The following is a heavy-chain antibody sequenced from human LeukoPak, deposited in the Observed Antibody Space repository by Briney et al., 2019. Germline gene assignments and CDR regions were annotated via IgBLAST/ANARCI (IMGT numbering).Heavy chain of an antibody. CDR2: INTNTGNP. V-gene: IGHV7-4-1*02. CDR3: ARFDGDYGDYYYYGMDV. J-gene: IGHJ6*02. Sequence: ASVKVSCKASGYTFTSYDINWVRQATGQGLEWMGWINTNTGNPTYAQGFTGRFVFSLDTSVSTAYLQISSLKAEDTAVYYCARFDGDYGDYYYYGMDVWGQGTTVTVSS. D-gene: IGHD4-17*01. CDR1: GYTFTSYD.